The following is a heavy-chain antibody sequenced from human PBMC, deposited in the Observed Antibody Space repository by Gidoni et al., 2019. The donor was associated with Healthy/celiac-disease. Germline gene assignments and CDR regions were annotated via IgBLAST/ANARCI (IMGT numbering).Heavy chain of an antibody. D-gene: IGHD3-16*01. Sequence: QLQLQHPVPALVKPSHTLYLTSAISRDSVSRNSAACNVISQSPQRGFEWLGRTYYKSKWYNDYAVSVKRRITINPDTSKNQFSLQLNSVTPEDMAVYYCARDPGEVSESNWFDPWGQGTLVTVSS. CDR2: TYYKSKWYN. CDR1: RDSVSRNSAA. J-gene: IGHJ5*02. CDR3: ARDPGEVSESNWFDP. V-gene: IGHV6-1*01.